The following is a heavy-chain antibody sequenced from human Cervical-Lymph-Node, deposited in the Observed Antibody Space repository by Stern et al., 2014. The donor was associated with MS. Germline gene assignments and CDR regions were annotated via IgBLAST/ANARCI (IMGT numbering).Heavy chain of an antibody. CDR3: ARDRDFSSWGDFDY. D-gene: IGHD6-13*01. J-gene: IGHJ4*02. CDR2: ILPKSGDT. CDR1: GYTFAGYH. Sequence: VQLVQSGAEVKTPGASVKVSCKASGYTFAGYHVQWVRQAPRQGLEWMGWILPKSGDTNYAQMFQGRVSMTGDTSISTVYMELSGLTFNDTATYYCARDRDFSSWGDFDYWGQGTLVIVSS. V-gene: IGHV1-2*02.